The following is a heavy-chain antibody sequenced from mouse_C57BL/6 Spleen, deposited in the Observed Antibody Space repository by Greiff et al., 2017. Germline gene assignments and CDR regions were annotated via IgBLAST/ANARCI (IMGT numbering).Heavy chain of an antibody. CDR3: ARDGSSYDAMDY. D-gene: IGHD1-1*01. J-gene: IGHJ4*01. Sequence: VQLQQSGPVLVKPGASVKMSCKASGYTFTDYYMNWVKQSPGKSLEWIGVINPYNGGTSYNQKFKGKATLTVDKSSRTAYMKLNSLQSEDSAVYYGARDGSSYDAMDYWGQGTSVTVSS. CDR2: INPYNGGT. V-gene: IGHV1-19*01. CDR1: GYTFTDYY.